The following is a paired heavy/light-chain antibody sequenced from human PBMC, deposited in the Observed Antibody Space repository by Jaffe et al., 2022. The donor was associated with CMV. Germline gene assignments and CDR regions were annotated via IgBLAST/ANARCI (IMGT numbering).Heavy chain of an antibody. J-gene: IGHJ4*02. V-gene: IGHV3-21*01. CDR2: ISSSSTYI. Sequence: EVQLVESGGGLVKPGGSLRLSCTTSGFTFSTYNMNWVRQAPGKGLEWVSSISSSSTYIYYADSVKGRFTISRDNAKNSLYLQMNSLRAEDTAVYYCARGEVRSFVGVTWGQGTLVTVSS. CDR3: ARGEVRSFVGVT. CDR1: GFTFSTYN. D-gene: IGHD2-8*01.
Light chain of an antibody. CDR1: QSVTGSF. CDR2: EAS. J-gene: IGKJ1*01. CDR3: QQYGTSPRT. Sequence: EIVLTQSPDTLSLSPGERATLSCRASQSVTGSFLAWYQQKVGQAPRLLIYEASSRATGIPDRFSGSGSGTDFTLTISRLDPEDFAVYYCQQYGTSPRTFGQGTKVEIK. V-gene: IGKV3-20*01.